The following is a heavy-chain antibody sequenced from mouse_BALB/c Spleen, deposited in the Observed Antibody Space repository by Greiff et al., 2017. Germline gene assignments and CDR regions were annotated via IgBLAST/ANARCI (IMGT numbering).Heavy chain of an antibody. CDR3: ARETYGNYAWFAY. CDR2: ISSGGSDT. CDR1: GFTFSSYA. J-gene: IGHJ3*01. V-gene: IGHV5-9-4*01. D-gene: IGHD2-1*01. Sequence: EVQVVESGGGLVKPGGSLKLSCAASGFTFSSYAMSWVRQSPEQRLEWVAEISSGGSDTYYPDTVTGRFTISRDNAKNTLYLEMSSLRSEDTAMYYCARETYGNYAWFAYWGQGTLVTVSA.